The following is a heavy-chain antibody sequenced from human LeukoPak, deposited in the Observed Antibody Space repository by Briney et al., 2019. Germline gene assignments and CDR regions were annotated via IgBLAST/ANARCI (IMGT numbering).Heavy chain of an antibody. CDR3: AIGGGSSGFFGY. J-gene: IGHJ4*02. D-gene: IGHD4-23*01. V-gene: IGHV7-4-1*02. Sequence: ASVTVSCTASGYTFTSYYMHWVRQAPGQGLEWMGWIDTNTGNPTYAQGFTGRFAFSLDTSVSTTYLQISSLEAEDTAVYYCAIGGGSSGFFGYWGQGTLVTVSS. CDR2: IDTNTGNP. CDR1: GYTFTSYY.